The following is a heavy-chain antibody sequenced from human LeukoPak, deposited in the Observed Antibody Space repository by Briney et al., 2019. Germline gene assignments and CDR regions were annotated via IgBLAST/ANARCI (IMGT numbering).Heavy chain of an antibody. V-gene: IGHV1-24*01. CDR1: GHTLSELS. CDR3: ATDGGGPTASVFYS. CDR2: FDPEDGET. D-gene: IGHD3-16*01. J-gene: IGHJ4*02. Sequence: ASVKVSCKVSGHTLSELSLHWVRQAPGKGVEWMGGFDPEDGETIYSQNFQGRVTMTADTSTDTAYMELSSLRFDDTAVYYCATDGGGPTASVFYSWGQGTLVTVSS.